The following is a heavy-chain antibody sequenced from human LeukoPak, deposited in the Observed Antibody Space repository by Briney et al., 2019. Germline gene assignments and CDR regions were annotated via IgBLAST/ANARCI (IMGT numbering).Heavy chain of an antibody. V-gene: IGHV3-53*04. Sequence: GESVKISCAASGFTVSSNYMSWVRQAPGKGLEWVSVIYSGGSTYYADSVKGRFTISRHNSKNTLYLQMNSLRAEDTAVYYCAVGGGNIVATITDYWGQGTLVTVSS. CDR3: AVGGGNIVATITDY. CDR2: IYSGGST. CDR1: GFTVSSNY. D-gene: IGHD5-12*01. J-gene: IGHJ4*02.